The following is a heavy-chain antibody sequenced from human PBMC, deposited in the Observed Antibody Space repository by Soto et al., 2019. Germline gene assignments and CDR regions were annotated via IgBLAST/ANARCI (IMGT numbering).Heavy chain of an antibody. CDR3: AKDRTVAARNFDY. CDR1: GFAFINYA. V-gene: IGHV3-23*01. D-gene: IGHD6-6*01. CDR2: ISTSIDAT. J-gene: IGHJ4*02. Sequence: GGSLRLSCAASGFAFINYAMHWGRQAPGKGLEWVSSISTSIDATYYADSVKGRFTISRDDSKNTLYLQMNSLRAEDSAVYYCAKDRTVAARNFDYWGQGTQVTVSS.